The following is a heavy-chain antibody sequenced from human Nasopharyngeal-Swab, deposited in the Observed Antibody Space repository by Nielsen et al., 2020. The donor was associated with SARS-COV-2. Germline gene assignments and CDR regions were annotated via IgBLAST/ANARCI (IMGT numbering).Heavy chain of an antibody. CDR1: RHTFNNYY. CDR3: ARRGRCSGSSCDMDV. J-gene: IGHJ6*02. V-gene: IGHV1-46*02. D-gene: IGHD2-2*01. Sequence: ASVKVSCKASRHTFNNYYIHWVRQAPGQGLEWMGMINPGSGGTTYAQKFQGRVTMTRDTSTSTVFMDLSSLRSEDTAVYYCARRGRCSGSSCDMDVWGQGTTVTVSS. CDR2: INPGSGGT.